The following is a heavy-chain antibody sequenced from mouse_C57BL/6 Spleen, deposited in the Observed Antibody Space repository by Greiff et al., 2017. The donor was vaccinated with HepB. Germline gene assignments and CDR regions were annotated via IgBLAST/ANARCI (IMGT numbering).Heavy chain of an antibody. Sequence: VQLQQSGAELVRPGASVKLSCKASGYTFTDYYINWVKQRPGQGLEWIARIYPGSGNTYYNEKFKGKATLTAEKSSSTAYMQLSSLTSEDSAVYFCARSVYYGYPHWYFDGWGTGTTVTVSS. V-gene: IGHV1-76*01. CDR3: ARSVYYGYPHWYFDG. J-gene: IGHJ1*03. D-gene: IGHD2-2*01. CDR2: IYPGSGNT. CDR1: GYTFTDYY.